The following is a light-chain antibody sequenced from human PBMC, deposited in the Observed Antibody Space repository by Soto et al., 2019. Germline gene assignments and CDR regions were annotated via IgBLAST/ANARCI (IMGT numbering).Light chain of an antibody. CDR2: GAS. CDR1: QSVGRN. CDR3: KQYNNGPPLT. Sequence: VVTKYPSTLAVSQGDRATLSCRASQSVGRNLAWYQQKPGQAPRLLIYGASTRATGIPARFSGSGSGTEFTLTISGLQSEDFAVYYCKQYNNGPPLTFGQGTRVEI. V-gene: IGKV3-15*01. J-gene: IGKJ5*01.